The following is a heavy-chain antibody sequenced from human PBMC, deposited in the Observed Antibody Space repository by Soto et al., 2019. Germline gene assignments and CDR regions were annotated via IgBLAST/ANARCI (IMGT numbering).Heavy chain of an antibody. CDR2: IYGNGAGI. Sequence: PVGSLRLSCAASGFTFSAYAMTWVRQAPGKGLESVPGIYGNGAGIQYADSVRGRFTISRDNSKNTLYLQMNSLRAEDTAVYYCAKDVISGDGFWLMDHWGQGTLVTVSS. CDR3: AKDVISGDGFWLMDH. CDR1: GFTFSAYA. V-gene: IGHV3-23*01. J-gene: IGHJ4*02. D-gene: IGHD2-21*02.